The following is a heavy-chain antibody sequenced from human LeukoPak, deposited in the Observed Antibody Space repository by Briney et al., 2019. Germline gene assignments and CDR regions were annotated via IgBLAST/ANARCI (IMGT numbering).Heavy chain of an antibody. J-gene: IGHJ3*02. V-gene: IGHV4-34*01. CDR1: GGSFSGYY. CDR2: INHSGST. CDR3: ARGSNVLLLYYVTSPRAFDI. D-gene: IGHD3-10*02. Sequence: PSETLSLTCAVYGGSFSGYYWSWIRQPPGKGLEWIGEINHSGSTNYNPSLKSRVTISVDTSKNQFSLKLSSVTAADTAVYYCARGSNVLLLYYVTSPRAFDIWGQGTMVTVSS.